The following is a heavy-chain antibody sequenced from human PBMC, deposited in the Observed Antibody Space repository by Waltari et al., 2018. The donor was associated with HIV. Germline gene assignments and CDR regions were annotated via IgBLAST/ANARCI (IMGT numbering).Heavy chain of an antibody. Sequence: QLQLWESGPGLVGASEALSLTCFVSGGSITSTNNYWGWIRQPPGEGLEWIGSIYYTGAAYYGPSLKSRVTISVDTSKNQFSLKLSSVTATDAAVYLCARAGRSFSSRPKTFDIWGPGTMVTVSS. CDR3: ARAGRSFSSRPKTFDI. CDR1: GGSITSTNNY. J-gene: IGHJ3*02. CDR2: IYYTGAA. D-gene: IGHD3-10*01. V-gene: IGHV4-39*01.